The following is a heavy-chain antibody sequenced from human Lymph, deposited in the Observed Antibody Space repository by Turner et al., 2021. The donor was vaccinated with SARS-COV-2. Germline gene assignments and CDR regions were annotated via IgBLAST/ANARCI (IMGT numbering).Heavy chain of an antibody. J-gene: IGHJ5*02. D-gene: IGHD1-26*01. Sequence: QVQLVQSGAEVKKTGASVKVSCKASRYTFTSYYMHWVRQAPGQGLEWMGIINPSGGSTSYAQKFQGRVTMTSDTSTSTVYMELSSLRSEDTAVYYCARDSAFLPSKNWFDPWGQGTLVTVSS. V-gene: IGHV1-46*01. CDR2: INPSGGST. CDR1: RYTFTSYY. CDR3: ARDSAFLPSKNWFDP.